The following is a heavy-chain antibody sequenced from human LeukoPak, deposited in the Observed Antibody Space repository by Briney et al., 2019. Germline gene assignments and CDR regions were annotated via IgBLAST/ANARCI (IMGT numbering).Heavy chain of an antibody. CDR1: GGSNSSSSYY. D-gene: IGHD4-17*01. CDR2: IYYSGST. J-gene: IGHJ4*02. V-gene: IGHV4-39*01. CDR3: ARRLRLPTFDY. Sequence: SGTLSLTCTVSGGSNSSSSYYWGWIRQPPGKELEWIGSIYYSGSTYYNPSLKSRVTISVDTSKNQFSLKLSSVTAADTAVYYCARRLRLPTFDYWGQGTLVTVSS.